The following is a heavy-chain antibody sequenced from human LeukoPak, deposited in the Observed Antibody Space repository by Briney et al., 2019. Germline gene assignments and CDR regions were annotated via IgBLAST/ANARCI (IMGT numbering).Heavy chain of an antibody. V-gene: IGHV3-7*01. CDR1: GFTFSSYG. Sequence: GGSLRLSCAASGFTFSSYGMHWVRQAPGKGLEWVANIHQDGSLQFYVDSVKGRFTVSRDNARNLLNLQMNGLRAEDTAVYYCARAGSSYVEAAYWGLGTLVTVSS. CDR3: ARAGSSYVEAAY. D-gene: IGHD3-16*01. CDR2: IHQDGSLQ. J-gene: IGHJ4*02.